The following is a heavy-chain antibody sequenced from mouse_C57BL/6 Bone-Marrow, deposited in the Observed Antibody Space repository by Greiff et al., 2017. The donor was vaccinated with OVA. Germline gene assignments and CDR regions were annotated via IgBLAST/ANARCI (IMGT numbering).Heavy chain of an antibody. CDR2: IYPYGGYT. D-gene: IGHD1-2*01. CDR1: GYTFTNYW. CDR3: ARSAITTLDY. V-gene: IGHV1-63*01. Sequence: QVQLQQSGAELVRPGTSVKMSCKASGYTFTNYWIGWAKQRPGHGLEWIGEIYPYGGYTNYNEKFKGKATLTADKSSSTAYMQFSSLTSEDSAIYYCARSAITTLDYWGQGTTLTVSS. J-gene: IGHJ2*01.